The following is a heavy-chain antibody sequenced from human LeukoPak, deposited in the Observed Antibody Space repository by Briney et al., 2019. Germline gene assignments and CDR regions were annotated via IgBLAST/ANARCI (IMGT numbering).Heavy chain of an antibody. J-gene: IGHJ4*02. CDR3: AREGYSYGYSFDY. CDR1: GGTFSSHA. V-gene: IGHV1-69*13. D-gene: IGHD5-18*01. Sequence: AASVKVSCKASGGTFSSHAISWVRQAPGQGLEWMGGIIPIFGTANYAQKFQGRVTITADESTSTAYMELSSLRSEDTAVYYCAREGYSYGYSFDYWGQGTLVTVSS. CDR2: IIPIFGTA.